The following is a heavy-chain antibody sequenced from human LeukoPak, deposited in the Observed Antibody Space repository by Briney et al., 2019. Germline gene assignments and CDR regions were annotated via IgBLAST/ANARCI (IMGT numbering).Heavy chain of an antibody. CDR2: ISSSSSTI. D-gene: IGHD3-9*01. J-gene: IGHJ6*02. CDR3: ARDGSLAGYFDWLNYYGMDV. CDR1: GFTFSSYS. V-gene: IGHV3-48*01. Sequence: GGSLRLSCAASGFTFSSYSMNWVRQAPGKGLEWVSYISSSSSTIYYADSVKGRFTISRDNAKNSLYLQMNSLRAEDTAVYYCARDGSLAGYFDWLNYYGMDVWGQGTTVTVSS.